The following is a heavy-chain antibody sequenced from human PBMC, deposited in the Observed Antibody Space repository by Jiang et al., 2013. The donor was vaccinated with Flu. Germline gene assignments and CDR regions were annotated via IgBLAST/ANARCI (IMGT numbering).Heavy chain of an antibody. D-gene: IGHD6-6*01. J-gene: IGHJ4*02. Sequence: CKASGGTSAAMVSSWVRQAPGQGLEWMGWISAYNGNTNYAQKLQGRVTMTTDTSTSTAYMELRSLRSDDTAVYYCARAIAALSFDYWGQGTLVTVSS. CDR3: ARAIAALSFDY. CDR1: GGTSAAMV. V-gene: IGHV1-18*01. CDR2: ISAYNGNT.